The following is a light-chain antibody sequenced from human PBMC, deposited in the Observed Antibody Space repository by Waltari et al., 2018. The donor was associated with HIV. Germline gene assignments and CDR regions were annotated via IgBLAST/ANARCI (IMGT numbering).Light chain of an antibody. J-gene: IGLJ1*01. CDR3: QSYDSSLSGYV. CDR2: RDS. CDR1: NIGSKN. V-gene: IGLV3-9*01. Sequence: SYELTQPLSVSVALGQTARITCGGNNIGSKNVHWYQHKPGLAPVLVIYRDSNRPSGFPARFSASNSGNTATLTSSRAQAGDEADYYCQSYDSSLSGYVFGTGTKVTVL.